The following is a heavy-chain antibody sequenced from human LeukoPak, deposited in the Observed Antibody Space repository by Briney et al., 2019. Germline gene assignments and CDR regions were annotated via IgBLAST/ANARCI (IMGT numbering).Heavy chain of an antibody. CDR3: ARSKGVEMSASDVFGI. CDR1: GGSISSYY. D-gene: IGHD5-24*01. V-gene: IGHV4-59*08. CDR2: IYYSGST. J-gene: IGHJ3*02. Sequence: SETLSLTCTVSGGSISSYYWSWIRQPPGKGLEWIGCIYYSGSTNYNPSLKSRVTISEDTSKNQFSLKLSSVTAADTAVYYCARSKGVEMSASDVFGIWGQGTMVTVSS.